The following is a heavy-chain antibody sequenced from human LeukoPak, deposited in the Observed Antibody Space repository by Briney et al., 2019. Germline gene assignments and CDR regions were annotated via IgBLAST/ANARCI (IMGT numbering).Heavy chain of an antibody. CDR2: IIPIFGTA. Sequence: SVTVSCKASGGTFSSYAISWVRQAPGQGLEWMGGIIPIFGTANYAQKFQGRVTITADKSTSTAYVELSRLRSDDTAVYYCARVGSDSSGWRRFDYWGQGTLVTVSS. D-gene: IGHD6-19*01. CDR1: GGTFSSYA. V-gene: IGHV1-69*06. J-gene: IGHJ4*02. CDR3: ARVGSDSSGWRRFDY.